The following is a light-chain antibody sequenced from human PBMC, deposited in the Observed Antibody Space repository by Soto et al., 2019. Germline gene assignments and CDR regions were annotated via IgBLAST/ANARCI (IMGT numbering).Light chain of an antibody. J-gene: IGLJ1*01. V-gene: IGLV2-14*01. Sequence: QSVLTQARSVSGSPGQSVTISCTGTSSDVGAYDYVSWYQHHPGKAPKLMIYEVSNRPSGVSTRFSGSKSVNTASLTISGLQAEDEADYYCSSYTISSTDVFGSGTKVTVL. CDR3: SSYTISSTDV. CDR2: EVS. CDR1: SSDVGAYDY.